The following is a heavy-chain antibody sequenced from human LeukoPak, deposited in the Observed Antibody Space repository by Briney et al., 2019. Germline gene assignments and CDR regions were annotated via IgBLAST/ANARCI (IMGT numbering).Heavy chain of an antibody. CDR1: GYTFTSYD. J-gene: IGHJ6*02. CDR2: MNPNSGNT. CDR3: ARGYSFYNPMDV. V-gene: IGHV1-8*01. D-gene: IGHD5-18*01. Sequence: ASVKVSCKASGYTFTSYDINWVRQATGQGLEWMGWMNPNSGNTGYAQKFQGRVTMTSNTSISTAYMELSSLRSEDTAVYYCARGYSFYNPMDVWGQGTTVTVSS.